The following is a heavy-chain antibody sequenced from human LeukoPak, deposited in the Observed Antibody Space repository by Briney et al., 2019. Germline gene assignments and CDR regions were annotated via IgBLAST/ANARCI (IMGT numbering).Heavy chain of an antibody. CDR2: INHSGST. CDR1: GGSFSGYY. D-gene: IGHD6-13*01. J-gene: IGHJ5*02. V-gene: IGHV4-34*01. Sequence: SETLSLTCAVYGGSFSGYYWSWIRQPPGKGLEWNGEINHSGSTNYNPTLRSGVTISVDRSKKQYSLRLRSVAAADTAVYYCARHWRVAAASGWFDPWGQGTLVTVSS. CDR3: ARHWRVAAASGWFDP.